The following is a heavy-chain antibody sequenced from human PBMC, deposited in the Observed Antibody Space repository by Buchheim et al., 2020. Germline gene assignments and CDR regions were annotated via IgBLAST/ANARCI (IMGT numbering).Heavy chain of an antibody. J-gene: IGHJ4*02. CDR2: ISYDGSNK. Sequence: QVQLVESGGGVVQPGRSLRLSCAASGFTFSSYAMHWVRQAPGKGLEWVAVISYDGSNKYYADSVKGRFTISRDNSKNTLYLQMNSLRAEDTAVYYCARDRTRDFDYWGQGTL. CDR3: ARDRTRDFDY. V-gene: IGHV3-30*04. CDR1: GFTFSSYA.